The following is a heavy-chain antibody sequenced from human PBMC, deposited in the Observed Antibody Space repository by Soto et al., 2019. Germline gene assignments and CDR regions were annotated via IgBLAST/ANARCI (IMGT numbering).Heavy chain of an antibody. Sequence: GSLRLSCAASGFTFSDYYMTWIRQAPGKGLEWVSYISNSGNTIYYADSVKGRFTISRDNAKNSLYLQMNSLKAEDTAVYYCARDFRDGYYFVYWGPGTLVTASS. CDR2: ISNSGNTI. CDR1: GFTFSDYY. CDR3: ARDFRDGYYFVY. D-gene: IGHD5-12*01. J-gene: IGHJ4*02. V-gene: IGHV3-11*04.